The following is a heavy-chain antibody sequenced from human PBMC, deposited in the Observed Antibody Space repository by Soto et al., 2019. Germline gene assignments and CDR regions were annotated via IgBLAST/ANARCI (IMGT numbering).Heavy chain of an antibody. J-gene: IGHJ2*01. Sequence: QVQLQESGPGLVKPAQTLSLTCTVSGASISHGDYYWSWIRQPPGKGLEWIGHIDYSGKTSYNSSLQSRVSISKDTSQNHVSLRLSSLTDADTAVYFCARDGWGEYYDTWGYFQPWYIGLWGRGTLV. CDR2: IDYSGKT. D-gene: IGHD3-16*01. V-gene: IGHV4-30-4*01. CDR3: ARDGWGEYYDTWGYFQPWYIGL. CDR1: GASISHGDYY.